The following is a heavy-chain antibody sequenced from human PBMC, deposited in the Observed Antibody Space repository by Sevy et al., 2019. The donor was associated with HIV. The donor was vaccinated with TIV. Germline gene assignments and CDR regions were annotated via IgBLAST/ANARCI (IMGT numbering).Heavy chain of an antibody. V-gene: IGHV1-2*02. Sequence: ASVKVSCKASGYTFTGYYMHWVRQAPGQGLEWMGWIDPNSGGTNYAQKFQGRVTMSTDTSISTAYMELSRLRSDDTGLYYCSRSVYGSRTYLNDYWGQGTLVTVSS. CDR1: GYTFTGYY. D-gene: IGHD3-10*01. CDR2: IDPNSGGT. CDR3: SRSVYGSRTYLNDY. J-gene: IGHJ4*02.